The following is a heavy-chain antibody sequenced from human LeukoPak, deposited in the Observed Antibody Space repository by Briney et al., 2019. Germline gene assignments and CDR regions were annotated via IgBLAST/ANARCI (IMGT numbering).Heavy chain of an antibody. CDR3: ARGLNNRKSGRRFDVFEI. CDR2: VYYSGST. J-gene: IGHJ3*02. D-gene: IGHD1-14*01. CDR1: GGSISTYY. V-gene: IGHV4-59*01. Sequence: PSETLSLTCTVSGGSISTYYWSWIRQPPGKGLEWIGFVYYSGSTNYNPSLKSRVTISADTSKNQFSLRLSSVTAADTAVYYCARGLNNRKSGRRFDVFEIWGQGTMVTVSS.